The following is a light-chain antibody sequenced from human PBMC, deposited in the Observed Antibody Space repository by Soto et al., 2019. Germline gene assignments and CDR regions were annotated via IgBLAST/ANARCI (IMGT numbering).Light chain of an antibody. CDR2: DAS. Sequence: EIVLTQSPATLSLSPGERVTLTCRASQSVSSYLAWYQQKPGQAPRLLIYDASNRATGIPARFSGSASGTDFTLTISGLEPEDYAVYYWQQRSNWPPITFGQGTRLEIK. CDR1: QSVSSY. CDR3: QQRSNWPPIT. J-gene: IGKJ5*01. V-gene: IGKV3-11*01.